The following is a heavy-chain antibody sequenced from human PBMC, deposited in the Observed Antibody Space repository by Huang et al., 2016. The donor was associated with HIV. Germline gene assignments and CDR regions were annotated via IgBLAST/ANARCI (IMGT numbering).Heavy chain of an antibody. J-gene: IGHJ5*02. V-gene: IGHV1-69*13. D-gene: IGHD5-18*01. CDR1: GGTFSSYA. CDR2: IIPIWGTA. Sequence: QVLLVQSGAEVRKPGSSVKVSCTAFGGTFSSYAISWGRQAPGKGGEWTGGIIPIWGTANYTQKFQGRVTITVDESTNTGYMELTRLTSEDTAVYYCARTAYSYGFRQGYNWFDPWGQGTPVTVSS. CDR3: ARTAYSYGFRQGYNWFDP.